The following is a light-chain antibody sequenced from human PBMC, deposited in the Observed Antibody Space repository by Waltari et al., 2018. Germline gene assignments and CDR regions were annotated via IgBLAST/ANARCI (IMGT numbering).Light chain of an antibody. V-gene: IGLV5-45*03. J-gene: IGLJ3*02. CDR1: SGIDVGTYR. Sequence: QAVLTQPSSLSASPGASASLTCTLRSGIDVGTYRIYWYQQKPGSPPHYLLRYRSDSDKQQGSVVPSRCSGSKDASANAGILLISGLQSDDEADYYCMIWDSSAWVFGGGTKLTVL. CDR3: MIWDSSAWV. CDR2: YRSDSDK.